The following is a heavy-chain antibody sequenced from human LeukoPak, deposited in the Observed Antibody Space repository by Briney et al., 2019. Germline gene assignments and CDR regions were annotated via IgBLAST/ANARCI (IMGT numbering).Heavy chain of an antibody. CDR1: GFTFSSYA. Sequence: PGGSLRLSCAASGFTFSSYAMSWVRQAPGKGLEWVSAISGSGGSTYYADPVKGRFTISRDNSKNTLYLQMNSLRAEDTAVYYCAAVDTAMVTRYFDYWGQGTLVTVSS. V-gene: IGHV3-23*01. D-gene: IGHD5-18*01. CDR3: AAVDTAMVTRYFDY. J-gene: IGHJ4*02. CDR2: ISGSGGST.